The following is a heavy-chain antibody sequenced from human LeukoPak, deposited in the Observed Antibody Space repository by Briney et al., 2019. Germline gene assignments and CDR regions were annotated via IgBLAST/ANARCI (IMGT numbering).Heavy chain of an antibody. CDR3: ATDVPHTGGGAIVF. CDR1: GFTFSNLW. Sequence: PGGSLRLSCAASGFTFSNLWMSWVRQAPGKGPEWVRHIKSKVDGGTADYGAPVKDRFTISRDDSKNTVYLQVNSLKTEDTAVYYCATDVPHTGGGAIVFWGQGTLVTASS. D-gene: IGHD3-16*02. CDR2: IKSKVDGGTA. V-gene: IGHV3-15*01. J-gene: IGHJ4*02.